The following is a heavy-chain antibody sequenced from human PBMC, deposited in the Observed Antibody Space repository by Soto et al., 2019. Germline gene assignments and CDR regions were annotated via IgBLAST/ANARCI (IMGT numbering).Heavy chain of an antibody. Sequence: QVQLVQSGAEVKKPGASVKVSCKASGYTFTSYYMHWVRQAPVQGLEWMGIINASSGSTSYEQKCHGIVTMTRDTSTSTDYTQLSSLRSEDTAVYYCARDPGECLRYNWFDPWGQGTLVTVSS. J-gene: IGHJ5*02. CDR1: GYTFTSYY. CDR2: INASSGST. CDR3: ARDPGECLRYNWFDP. D-gene: IGHD5-12*01. V-gene: IGHV1-46*01.